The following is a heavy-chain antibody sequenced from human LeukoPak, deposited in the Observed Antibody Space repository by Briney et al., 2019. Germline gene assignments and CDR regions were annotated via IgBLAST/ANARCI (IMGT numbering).Heavy chain of an antibody. CDR2: INHSGST. J-gene: IGHJ4*02. CDR1: GGSFSGYY. CDR3: ARQPQRFLEWLLYAEFDY. Sequence: SETLSLTCAVYGGSFSGYYWSWIRQPPGKGLEWIGEINHSGSTNYNPSLKSRVTISVDTSKNQFSLKLSSVTAADTAVYYCARQPQRFLEWLLYAEFDYWGQGTLVTVSS. D-gene: IGHD3-3*01. V-gene: IGHV4-34*01.